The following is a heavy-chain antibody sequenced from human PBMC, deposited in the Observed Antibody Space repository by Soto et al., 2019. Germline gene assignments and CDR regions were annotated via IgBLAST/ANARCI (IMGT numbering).Heavy chain of an antibody. Sequence: ASVKVSCKASGYSFTNNDVSWVRQATGQGLEWMGWMNPGSGDTGYAQKFQGRVTMTRDISIATAYMELSSLRSDDTAIYYCARMATFASLNWFDPWGQGTLVTVSS. V-gene: IGHV1-8*01. CDR2: MNPGSGDT. D-gene: IGHD3-16*01. CDR1: GYSFTNND. J-gene: IGHJ5*02. CDR3: ARMATFASLNWFDP.